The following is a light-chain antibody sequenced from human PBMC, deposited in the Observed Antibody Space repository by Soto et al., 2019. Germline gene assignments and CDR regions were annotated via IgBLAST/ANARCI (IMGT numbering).Light chain of an antibody. V-gene: IGKV3-15*01. CDR3: QQYNSWPLT. J-gene: IGKJ4*01. Sequence: EIVMTQCPATLSVSPGERATLSCRSSQTISNNLAWYQQKPGQAPRLLIYVASTRATDIPARFSGSGSGTDFTLTISSLQSEDFAFYYGQQYNSWPLTFGGGTNVEIK. CDR1: QTISNN. CDR2: VAS.